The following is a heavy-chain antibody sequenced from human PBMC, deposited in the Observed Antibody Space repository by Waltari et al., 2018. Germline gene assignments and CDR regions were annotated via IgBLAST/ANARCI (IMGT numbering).Heavy chain of an antibody. CDR1: GLTFSRYW. V-gene: IGHV3-7*04. J-gene: IGHJ4*02. CDR3: ARDRGWNTFDY. D-gene: IGHD6-19*01. CDR2: IKGDGSQT. Sequence: EVQLVESGGNLVQPGGSLRLSCAASGLTFSRYWITWVRQAPGRGLEWVANIKGDGSQTYYVDSVKGRFTISRDNAKNSLYLQMNSLRAEDTGLYYCARDRGWNTFDYWGQGTLVTVSS.